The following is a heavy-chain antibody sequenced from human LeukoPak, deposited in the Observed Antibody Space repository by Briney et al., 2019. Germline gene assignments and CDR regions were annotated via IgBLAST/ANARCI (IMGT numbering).Heavy chain of an antibody. D-gene: IGHD5-18*01. Sequence: GGSLRLSCAASGFTFSSYAMTWVRQAPGKGLEWVSAITDSVSGGSTYYADSVKGRFTISRDNSKNTLYLQMSSLRAEDTAVYFCAKDRTGYSYGYFLSPWGQGTLVTVSS. CDR1: GFTFSSYA. V-gene: IGHV3-23*01. J-gene: IGHJ5*02. CDR3: AKDRTGYSYGYFLSP. CDR2: ITDSVSGGST.